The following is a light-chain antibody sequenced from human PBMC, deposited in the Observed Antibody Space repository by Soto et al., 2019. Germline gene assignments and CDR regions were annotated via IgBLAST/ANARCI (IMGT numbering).Light chain of an antibody. J-gene: IGLJ2*01. V-gene: IGLV2-8*01. CDR3: SSFAGGNNLL. CDR2: EVS. Sequence: QSALTQPPSASGSPGQSVTISCTGTSSDVGGYNFVSWYQQYPGKAPKLLIYEVSKRPSGVPDRFSGSKSDNTASLTVSGLQAEDEADYYCSSFAGGNNLLFGGGTKVTVL. CDR1: SSDVGGYNF.